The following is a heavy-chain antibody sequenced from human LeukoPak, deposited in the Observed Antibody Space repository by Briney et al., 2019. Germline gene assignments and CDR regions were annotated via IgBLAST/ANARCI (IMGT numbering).Heavy chain of an antibody. J-gene: IGHJ6*02. CDR1: GGSFSGYY. CDR2: INHSGST. D-gene: IGHD3-10*01. V-gene: IGHV4-34*01. CDR3: ARGDYGSGNRKVAYYYGMDV. Sequence: SETLSLTCAVYGGSFSGYYWSWIRQPPGKGLEWIGEINHSGSTNYNPSLKSRVTISVDTSKNQFSLKLSSVTAADTAVYYCARGDYGSGNRKVAYYYGMDVWGQGTTVTVSS.